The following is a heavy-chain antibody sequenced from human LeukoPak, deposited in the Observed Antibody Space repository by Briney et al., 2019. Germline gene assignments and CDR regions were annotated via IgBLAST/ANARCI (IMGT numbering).Heavy chain of an antibody. CDR3: ARGGYGDRIDY. V-gene: IGHV1-46*01. CDR1: GYTFIRYY. J-gene: IGHJ4*02. Sequence: ASVKVSCKASGYTFIRYYMHWVRQAPGQGLEWMGIINPSGGSTSYAQKFQGRVTMTRDASTSTVYMELSRLRSEDTAVYYCARGGYGDRIDYWGQGTLVSVSS. D-gene: IGHD4-17*01. CDR2: INPSGGST.